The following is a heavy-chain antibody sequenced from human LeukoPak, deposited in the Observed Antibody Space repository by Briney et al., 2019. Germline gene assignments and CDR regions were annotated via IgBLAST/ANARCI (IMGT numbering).Heavy chain of an antibody. J-gene: IGHJ4*02. CDR1: GFTFSSYD. V-gene: IGHV3-23*01. Sequence: PGGSLRLSCTVSGFTFSSYDMSWVRQAPGKGLEWVSTISDNGDRTYYADSVKGRFTVSRDNSKSTLYLQMNSLRAEDTAVYYCARGARKGDDYGGFFDYWGQGTLVTVSS. CDR3: ARGARKGDDYGGFFDY. D-gene: IGHD4-23*01. CDR2: ISDNGDRT.